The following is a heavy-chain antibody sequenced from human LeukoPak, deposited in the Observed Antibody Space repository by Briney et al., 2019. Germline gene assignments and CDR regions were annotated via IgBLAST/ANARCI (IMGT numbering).Heavy chain of an antibody. Sequence: GGSLRLSCAASGFTVSSNYMSWVRQAPGKGLEWVSVIYSGGSTYYADSVKGRFTISRDNAKNSLYLQMNSLRAEDTAVYYCARDQYSSSFREYYFDYWGQGTLVTVSS. CDR1: GFTVSSNY. V-gene: IGHV3-53*01. CDR3: ARDQYSSSFREYYFDY. D-gene: IGHD6-6*01. J-gene: IGHJ4*02. CDR2: IYSGGST.